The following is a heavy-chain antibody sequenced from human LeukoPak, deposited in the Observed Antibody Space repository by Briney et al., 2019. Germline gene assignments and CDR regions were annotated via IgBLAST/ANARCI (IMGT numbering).Heavy chain of an antibody. D-gene: IGHD4-23*01. CDR2: ISGGGGII. V-gene: IGHV3-23*01. CDR3: AKEAYGNKWQYFDP. J-gene: IGHJ5*02. CDR1: GFTFSPYA. Sequence: GGSLRLSCAASGFTFSPYAMNWVRQAPGKGLEWVSSISGGGGIIYYAESVKGRFTISRDDSKNTLYLQMNSLRVEDTAVYYCAKEAYGNKWQYFDPWGQGTLVTVSS.